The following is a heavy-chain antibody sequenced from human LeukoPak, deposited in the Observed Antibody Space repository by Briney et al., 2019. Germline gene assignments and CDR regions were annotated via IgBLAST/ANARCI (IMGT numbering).Heavy chain of an antibody. CDR1: GGSISRYY. Sequence: PSETLSLTCTVSGGSISRYYWSWIRQPPGKGLEWIGYISYSGSTNYNPSLKSRVTISVDTSKNQFSLELSSVTAADTAVYYCARGHDSSGPDWYFDLWGRGTLVTVSS. J-gene: IGHJ2*01. CDR2: ISYSGST. CDR3: ARGHDSSGPDWYFDL. V-gene: IGHV4-59*12. D-gene: IGHD3-22*01.